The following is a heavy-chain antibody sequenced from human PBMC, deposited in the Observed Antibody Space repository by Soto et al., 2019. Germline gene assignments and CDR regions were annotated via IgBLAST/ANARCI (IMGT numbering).Heavy chain of an antibody. CDR3: AKKSLSTSWYGLHDY. CDR1: EFTFSSYA. CDR2: ISGSGGRT. V-gene: IGHV3-23*01. D-gene: IGHD6-13*01. J-gene: IGHJ4*02. Sequence: PGGSLRLSCAASEFTFSSYAMSWVRQAPGKGLEWVSTISGSGGRTYYADSVKGRFTISRDNSRNTLHLQMNSLRVEDTALYYCAKKSLSTSWYGLHDYVSQGTLVTVSS.